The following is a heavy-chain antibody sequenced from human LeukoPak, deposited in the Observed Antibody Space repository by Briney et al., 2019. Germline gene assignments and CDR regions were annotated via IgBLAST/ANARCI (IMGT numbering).Heavy chain of an antibody. D-gene: IGHD3-22*01. CDR2: ISYDGSNK. CDR1: GFTFSSYA. CDR3: ARDWERDYYDSSGYLDY. V-gene: IGHV3-30-3*01. Sequence: GRSLRPSCAASGFTFSSYAMHWVRQAPGKGLEWVAVISYDGSNKYYADSVKGRFTISRDNSKNTLYLQMNSLRAEDTAVYYCARDWERDYYDSSGYLDYWGQGTLVTVSS. J-gene: IGHJ4*02.